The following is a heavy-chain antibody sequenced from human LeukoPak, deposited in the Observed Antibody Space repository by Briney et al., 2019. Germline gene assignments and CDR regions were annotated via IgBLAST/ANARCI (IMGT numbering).Heavy chain of an antibody. CDR3: ARGGGYSYVGLDY. CDR1: GFTFSSHL. D-gene: IGHD5-18*01. V-gene: IGHV3-74*01. CDR2: INSDGSST. Sequence: GGSLRLSCAASGFTFSSHLMHWVRQAPGKGLVWVSRINSDGSSTSYADSVKGRFTISRDNAKNTLYLQMNSLRAEDTAVYYCARGGGYSYVGLDYWGQGTLVTVSS. J-gene: IGHJ4*02.